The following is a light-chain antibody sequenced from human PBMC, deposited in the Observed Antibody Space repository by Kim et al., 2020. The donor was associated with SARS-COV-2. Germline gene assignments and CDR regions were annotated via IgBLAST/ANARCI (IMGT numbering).Light chain of an antibody. CDR3: QQYNNWPYT. Sequence: VSPAERDALTCMASQRVSSHFAWYQQKPAQAPRLLIYGASTRATGIPARFSGSGSGTEFTLTISSLLSEDFAVYYCQQYNNWPYTFGQGTKLEI. V-gene: IGKV3-15*01. CDR2: GAS. CDR1: QRVSSH. J-gene: IGKJ2*01.